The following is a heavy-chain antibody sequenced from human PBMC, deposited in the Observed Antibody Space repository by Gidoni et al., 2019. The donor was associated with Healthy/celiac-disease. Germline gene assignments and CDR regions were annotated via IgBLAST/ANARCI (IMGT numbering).Heavy chain of an antibody. CDR1: GFTFRNAW. D-gene: IGHD3-10*01. Sequence: EVQLVESGGGLVKPGGSLSLSCAASGFTFRNAWMSWVRQAPGKGLEWVGRIKSKTDGGTTDYAAPVKGRFTISRDDSKNTLYLQMNSLKTEDTAVYYCTTDPITYYYGSGSYYIGDYWGQGTLVTVSS. CDR2: IKSKTDGGTT. CDR3: TTDPITYYYGSGSYYIGDY. J-gene: IGHJ4*02. V-gene: IGHV3-15*01.